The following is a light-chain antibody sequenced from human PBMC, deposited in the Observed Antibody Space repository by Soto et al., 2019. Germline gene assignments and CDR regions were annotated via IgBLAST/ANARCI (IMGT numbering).Light chain of an antibody. V-gene: IGKV3D-20*01. CDR2: DAS. J-gene: IGKJ1*01. CDR1: QSVSNNY. CDR3: LHYGSSSG. Sequence: EIVLTQSPATLSLSPGERATLSCGASQSVSNNYLAWYQQKPGLAPRLLIYDASSRVTGIPDRFSGSGSGTDFTLTISRLEPEDFAVYYCLHYGSSSGFGQGTKVEIK.